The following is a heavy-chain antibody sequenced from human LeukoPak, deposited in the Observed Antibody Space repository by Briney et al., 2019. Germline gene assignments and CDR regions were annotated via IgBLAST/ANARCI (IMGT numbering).Heavy chain of an antibody. D-gene: IGHD3-3*01. Sequence: SETLSLTCTVSGGSISNYYWSWIRQPPGKGLEWIGYIYYSGDTNYDPSLKSRVTISVDTSKNQFSLKLTSVTAADTAVYYCASSHPLGSNNDYYTPFDYWGQGALVIVSS. CDR3: ASSHPLGSNNDYYTPFDY. CDR1: GGSISNYY. V-gene: IGHV4-59*01. J-gene: IGHJ4*02. CDR2: IYYSGDT.